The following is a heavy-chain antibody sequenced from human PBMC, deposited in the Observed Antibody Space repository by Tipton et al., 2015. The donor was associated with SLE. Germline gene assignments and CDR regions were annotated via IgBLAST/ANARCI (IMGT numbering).Heavy chain of an antibody. CDR3: ARGKRGVYGGKGYNWFDP. Sequence: TLSLTCTVSGGSISSYYWSWIRQPPGKGLEWIGYIYYSGSTNYNPSLKSRVTISVDTSKNQFSLKLSSVTAADTAVYYCARGKRGVYGGKGYNWFDPWGRGTLVTVSS. J-gene: IGHJ5*02. CDR2: IYYSGST. V-gene: IGHV4-59*01. CDR1: GGSISSYY. D-gene: IGHD4-23*01.